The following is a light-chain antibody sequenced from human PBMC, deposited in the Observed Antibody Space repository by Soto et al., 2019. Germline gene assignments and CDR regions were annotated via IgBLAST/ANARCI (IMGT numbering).Light chain of an antibody. V-gene: IGKV3-15*01. Sequence: EIVMTQSPATLSVSPGERASLSCRASQSVGSNLAWYQQTAGQAPRLLIYGASTRATGIPDRFSGSGSGTEFTLTLSSLQSEDFAVYSCQQYTNWPYTFGQGTKLEIK. CDR2: GAS. J-gene: IGKJ2*01. CDR3: QQYTNWPYT. CDR1: QSVGSN.